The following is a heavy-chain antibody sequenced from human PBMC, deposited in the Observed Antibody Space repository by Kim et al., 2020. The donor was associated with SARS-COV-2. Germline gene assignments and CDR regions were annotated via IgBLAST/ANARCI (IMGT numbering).Heavy chain of an antibody. D-gene: IGHD2-15*01. Sequence: GGSLRLCCAASGFTYDDYAMHWVRQAPGKGLEWVSGIHWNGAGTGYADSLKGRFTISRDNTKNSLYLRMNSLKPDDTALYYCAKSGGSNWTLDYFDSWGQGVLVAVSS. J-gene: IGHJ4*02. CDR1: GFTYDDYA. CDR2: IHWNGAGT. V-gene: IGHV3-9*01. CDR3: AKSGGSNWTLDYFDS.